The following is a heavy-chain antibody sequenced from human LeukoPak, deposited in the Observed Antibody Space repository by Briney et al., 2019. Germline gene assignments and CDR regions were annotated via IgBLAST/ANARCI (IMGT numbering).Heavy chain of an antibody. CDR1: GGSISGYY. V-gene: IGHV4-34*01. D-gene: IGHD3-10*01. Sequence: PSETLSLTCTVSGGSISGYYWSWIRQPPGKGLEWIGEINHSGSTNYNPSLKSRVTISVDTSKNQFSLKLSSVTAADTAVYYCARRGYYYYTDVWGKGTTVTISS. CDR2: INHSGST. J-gene: IGHJ6*03. CDR3: ARRGYYYYTDV.